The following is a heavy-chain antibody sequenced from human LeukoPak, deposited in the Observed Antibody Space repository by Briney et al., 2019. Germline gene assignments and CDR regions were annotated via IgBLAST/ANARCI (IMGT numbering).Heavy chain of an antibody. V-gene: IGHV4-59*01. J-gene: IGHJ4*02. Sequence: SETLSLTCTVSGGSINSYYWSWIRQPPGKGLECIGYIHYTGSTNYNASLKRRLAISVDTSKNQISMKLTSVTAADTAVYYCATYSDSDYTVFDSWGQGTLVSVSS. D-gene: IGHD1-26*01. CDR1: GGSINSYY. CDR2: IHYTGST. CDR3: ATYSDSDYTVFDS.